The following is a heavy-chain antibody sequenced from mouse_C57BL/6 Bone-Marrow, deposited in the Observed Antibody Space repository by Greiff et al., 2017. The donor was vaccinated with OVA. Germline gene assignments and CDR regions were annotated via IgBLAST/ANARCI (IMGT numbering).Heavy chain of an antibody. Sequence: VQLQQSGAELVRPGASVKLSCTASGFNIKDDYMHWVKQRPEQGLEWIGWIAPENGDTEYASKFQGKATITADTASNTAYLQLSSLTSEYTAVYYCTGNGYGGNYYFDYWGQGTTLTVSS. CDR1: GFNIKDDY. CDR3: TGNGYGGNYYFDY. J-gene: IGHJ2*01. CDR2: IAPENGDT. V-gene: IGHV14-4*01. D-gene: IGHD2-2*01.